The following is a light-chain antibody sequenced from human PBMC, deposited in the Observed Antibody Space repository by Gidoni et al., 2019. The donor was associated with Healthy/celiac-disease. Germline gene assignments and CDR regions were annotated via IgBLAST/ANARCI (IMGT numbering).Light chain of an antibody. CDR2: AAS. CDR3: QQKVT. V-gene: IGKV1-39*01. J-gene: IGKJ4*01. CDR1: QSISSY. Sequence: DIQMTQSPSSLSASVGDRVTITCRASQSISSYLNWYQQKPGKAPKLLIYAASSLQSGVPSRFSGSGSGTDFTLTISSLQPEDFATYYCQQKVTFGGGTKLEIK.